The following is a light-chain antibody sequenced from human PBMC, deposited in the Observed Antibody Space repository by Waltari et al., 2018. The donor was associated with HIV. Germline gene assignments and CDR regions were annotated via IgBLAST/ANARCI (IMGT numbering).Light chain of an antibody. J-gene: IGLJ3*02. Sequence: QSVLTQPPSVSGAPGQRATIPCTGSSSNLGAPSAVPWYQQFPGTAPKHLSYGNSNRPSGVTDRFSGSRSGASSSLAISGLQAEDEAHYYCQSFDSSLGGWVFGGGTKLTVL. CDR2: GNS. V-gene: IGLV1-40*01. CDR1: SSNLGAPSA. CDR3: QSFDSSLGGWV.